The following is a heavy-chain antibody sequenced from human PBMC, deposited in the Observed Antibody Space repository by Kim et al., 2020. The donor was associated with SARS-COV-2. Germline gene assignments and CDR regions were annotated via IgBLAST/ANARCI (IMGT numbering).Heavy chain of an antibody. CDR3: ARDVYYYGSGSYWWNYYYGMDV. D-gene: IGHD3-10*01. V-gene: IGHV3-30*04. CDR1: GFTFSSYA. J-gene: IGHJ6*02. Sequence: GGSLRLSCAASGFTFSSYAMHWVRQAPGKGLEWVAVISYDGSNKYYADSVKGRFTISRDNSKNTLYLQMNSLRAEDTAVYYCARDVYYYGSGSYWWNYYYGMDVWGQGTTVTVSS. CDR2: ISYDGSNK.